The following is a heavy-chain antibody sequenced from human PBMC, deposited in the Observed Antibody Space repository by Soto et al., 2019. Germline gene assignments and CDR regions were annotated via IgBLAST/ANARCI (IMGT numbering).Heavy chain of an antibody. V-gene: IGHV1-24*01. D-gene: IGHD6-13*01. CDR3: ATPQGRQQLLLRALSFDY. CDR2: FDPEDGET. Sequence: ASVKVSCKVSGYTLTKLSMHWVRQAPGKGLEWMGGFDPEDGETIFAQKFQGRVAVTEDTSTDTAYMELNSLRSEDTAVYYCATPQGRQQLLLRALSFDYWGQGTLVTVYS. J-gene: IGHJ4*02. CDR1: GYTLTKLS.